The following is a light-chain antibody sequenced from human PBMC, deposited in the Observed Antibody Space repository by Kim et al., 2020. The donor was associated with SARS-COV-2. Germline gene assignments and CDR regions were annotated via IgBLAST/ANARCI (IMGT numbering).Light chain of an antibody. V-gene: IGKV1-5*03. J-gene: IGKJ1*01. CDR1: KSISSW. CDR3: QQYNESPWT. Sequence: DVQMTQSPSTLSASVGDRVTITCRASKSISSWVDWYQQRPGKAPKVLIYEASNLEKGVPSRFSGSKSGTEFTLTIYSLQPDDSALYYCQQYNESPWTFGQGTKVDIK. CDR2: EAS.